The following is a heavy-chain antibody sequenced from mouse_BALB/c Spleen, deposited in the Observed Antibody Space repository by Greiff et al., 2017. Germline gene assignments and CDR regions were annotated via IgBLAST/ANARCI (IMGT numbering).Heavy chain of an antibody. D-gene: IGHD2-1*01. Sequence: EVQLQESGPGLVKPSQSLSLTCTVTGYSITSDYAWNWIRQFPGNKLEWMGYISYSGSTSYNPSLKSRISITRDTSKNQFFLQLNSVTTEDTATYYCARRGIYYGKGNWYFDVWGAGTTVTVSS. CDR1: GYSITSDYA. J-gene: IGHJ1*01. CDR2: ISYSGST. V-gene: IGHV3-2*02. CDR3: ARRGIYYGKGNWYFDV.